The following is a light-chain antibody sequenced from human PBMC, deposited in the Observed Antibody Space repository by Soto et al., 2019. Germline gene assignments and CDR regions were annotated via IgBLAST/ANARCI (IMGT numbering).Light chain of an antibody. J-gene: IGKJ2*01. Sequence: EIVMTQSPATLSVSPGERVTLSCRASQSVSSNLGWYQQKPGQAPRLLIYGASTRATGIPARFSGSGSGTEFTLTISSLQSEDFALYYCQQYYNWPMYTFGQGTKVDIK. CDR1: QSVSSN. V-gene: IGKV3-15*01. CDR2: GAS. CDR3: QQYYNWPMYT.